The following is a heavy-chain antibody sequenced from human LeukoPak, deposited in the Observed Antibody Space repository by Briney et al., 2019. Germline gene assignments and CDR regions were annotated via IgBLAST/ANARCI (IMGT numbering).Heavy chain of an antibody. V-gene: IGHV3-23*01. Sequence: GGSLRLSCAASGFTFSSYAMSWVRQAPGKGLEWVLAISGSGGSTYYADSVKGRFTISRDNSKNTVYLQVNSLRAKDTAVYYCAKEGGAAAVAGLFDYWGQGTLVTVSS. J-gene: IGHJ4*02. CDR1: GFTFSSYA. CDR3: AKEGGAAAVAGLFDY. CDR2: ISGSGGST. D-gene: IGHD6-19*01.